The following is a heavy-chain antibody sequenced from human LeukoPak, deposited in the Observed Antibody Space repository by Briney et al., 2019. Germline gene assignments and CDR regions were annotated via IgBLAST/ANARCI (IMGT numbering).Heavy chain of an antibody. Sequence: ASVKVSCKVSGYTLTELSMHWVRQAPGKGLEWMGGFDPEDGETIYAQKFQGRVTMTEDTSTDTAYMELSSLRSEDTAVYYCATKYYDILTVVRDAFDVWGQGTMVTVSS. CDR1: GYTLTELS. CDR3: ATKYYDILTVVRDAFDV. CDR2: FDPEDGET. J-gene: IGHJ3*01. V-gene: IGHV1-24*01. D-gene: IGHD3-9*01.